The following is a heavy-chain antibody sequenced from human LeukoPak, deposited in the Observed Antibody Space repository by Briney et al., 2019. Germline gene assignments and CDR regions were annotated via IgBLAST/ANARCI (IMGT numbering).Heavy chain of an antibody. CDR3: AKDQHPWELRGLFDY. CDR1: GFTFDDYA. V-gene: IGHV3-9*01. CDR2: ISWNSGSI. Sequence: PGGSLRLSFAASGFTFDDYAMHWVRQAPGKGLEWVSGISWNSGSIGYADSVKGRFTISRDNAKNSLYLQMNSLRAEDTALYYCAKDQHPWELRGLFDYWGQGTLVTVSS. J-gene: IGHJ4*02. D-gene: IGHD1-26*01.